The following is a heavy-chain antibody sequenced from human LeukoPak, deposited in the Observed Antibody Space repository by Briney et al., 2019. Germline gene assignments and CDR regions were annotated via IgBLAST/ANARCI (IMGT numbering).Heavy chain of an antibody. CDR1: GFTFSSYW. CDR2: IKQDGSEK. J-gene: IGHJ6*03. CDR3: ARLDDFWSGYWGNYYYMDV. Sequence: GGSLRLSCAASGFTFSSYWMSWVRQAPGKGLEWVANIKQDGSEKYYVDSVKGRFTISRDNAKNSLYLQMNSLRAEDTAVYYCARLDDFWSGYWGNYYYMDVWGKGTTVTVSS. V-gene: IGHV3-7*01. D-gene: IGHD3-3*01.